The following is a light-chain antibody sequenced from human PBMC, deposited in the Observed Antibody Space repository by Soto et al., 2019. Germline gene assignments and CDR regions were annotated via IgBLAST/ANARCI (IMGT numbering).Light chain of an antibody. CDR2: EVS. J-gene: IGLJ2*01. CDR1: SSDGGSYNY. V-gene: IGLV2-14*03. CDR3: SSYATSRDVV. Sequence: QSVLTQPASVSGSPGQSITISCTGTSSDGGSYNYVSWYQQHPGKAPKLMIYEVSDRPSGVSNRFSGSKSGNTASLTISGLQAEDEADYYCSSYATSRDVVFGGGTK.